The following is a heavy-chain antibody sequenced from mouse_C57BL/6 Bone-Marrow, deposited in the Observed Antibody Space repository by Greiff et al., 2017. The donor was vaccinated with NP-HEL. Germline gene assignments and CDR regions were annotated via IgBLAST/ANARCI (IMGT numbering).Heavy chain of an antibody. CDR1: GYTFTSYW. D-gene: IGHD1-1*01. J-gene: IGHJ1*03. CDR3: ASGSSDWYFDV. V-gene: IGHV1-69*01. CDR2: IDPSDSYT. Sequence: QVQLQQSGAELVMPGASVKLSCKASGYTFTSYWMPWVKQRPGQGLEWIGEIDPSDSYTNYNQKFKGKSTLTVDKSSSTAYMQLSSLTSEDSAVYYCASGSSDWYFDVWGTGTTVTVSS.